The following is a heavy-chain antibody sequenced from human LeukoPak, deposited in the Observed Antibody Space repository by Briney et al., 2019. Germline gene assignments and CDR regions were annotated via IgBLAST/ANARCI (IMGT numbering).Heavy chain of an antibody. J-gene: IGHJ6*03. CDR1: AGSISSSDSYY. V-gene: IGHV4-39*01. CDR3: ARHMNYFYYYMDV. Sequence: SETLSLTCTVSAGSISSSDSYYWGWLRQPPGKGLEWLGRVHYSASTYYNPSLKSRVTISVDTSKNQFSLKLSSVTAADTAVYYCARHMNYFYYYMDVWGNGTTVPVSS. D-gene: IGHD3-16*01. CDR2: VHYSAST.